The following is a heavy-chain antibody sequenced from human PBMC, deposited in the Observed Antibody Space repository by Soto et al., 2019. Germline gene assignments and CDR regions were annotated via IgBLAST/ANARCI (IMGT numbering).Heavy chain of an antibody. V-gene: IGHV1-18*04. CDR1: GYTFTGYY. D-gene: IGHD4-17*01. CDR2: ISASNGNT. J-gene: IGHJ6*02. Sequence: ASVKVSCKASGYTFTGYYMHWVRQAPGQGLEWMGWISASNGNTNYAQKLQGRVTMTTDTSTSTAYMELRSLRSDDTAVYYCARDDYGEYESSYYYGMDVWGQGTTVTVSS. CDR3: ARDDYGEYESSYYYGMDV.